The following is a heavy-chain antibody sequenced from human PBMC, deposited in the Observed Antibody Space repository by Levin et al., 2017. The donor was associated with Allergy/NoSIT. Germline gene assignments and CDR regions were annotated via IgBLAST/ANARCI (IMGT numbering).Heavy chain of an antibody. CDR1: GFTFSSYW. V-gene: IGHV3-74*01. D-gene: IGHD6-19*01. CDR3: ASLISVAGYSDY. Sequence: GESLKISCSASGFTFSSYWMHWVRQAPGKGLVWVSRINNDGSNTNYADSVKGRFTVSRDNAKNMLFLQMNSLRVEDTAVYYCASLISVAGYSDYWGQGTLVTVSS. CDR2: INNDGSNT. J-gene: IGHJ4*02.